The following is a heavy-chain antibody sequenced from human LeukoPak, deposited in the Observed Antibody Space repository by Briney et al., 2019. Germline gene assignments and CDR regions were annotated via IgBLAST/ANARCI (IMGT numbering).Heavy chain of an antibody. Sequence: PSETLSLTCTVSGGSISSYYWSWIRQHPGKGLEWNGYIYYSGSTNYNPSLKSRVTISVDTSKKQFSLKLNSVTAADTAVYYCARGVVVPTAGGLGWFDPWGQGTLVTVSS. CDR2: IYYSGST. CDR1: GGSISSYY. J-gene: IGHJ5*02. V-gene: IGHV4-59*01. CDR3: ARGVVVPTAGGLGWFDP. D-gene: IGHD2-2*01.